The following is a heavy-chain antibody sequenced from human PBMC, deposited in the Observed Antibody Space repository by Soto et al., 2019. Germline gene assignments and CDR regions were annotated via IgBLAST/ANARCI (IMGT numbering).Heavy chain of an antibody. Sequence: QVQLVQSGAEVKKPVSSGKVSCKASGDTFINHTISWVRQAPGQGLEWMGRIIPILGVANYAQKFQGRVTSTADKSTTTAYMELSSLRSADTAVYYCARVAEMGTVTEGYYYYMDVWGKGTTVTVSS. CDR1: GDTFINHT. CDR2: IIPILGVA. J-gene: IGHJ6*03. D-gene: IGHD4-17*01. CDR3: ARVAEMGTVTEGYYYYMDV. V-gene: IGHV1-69*04.